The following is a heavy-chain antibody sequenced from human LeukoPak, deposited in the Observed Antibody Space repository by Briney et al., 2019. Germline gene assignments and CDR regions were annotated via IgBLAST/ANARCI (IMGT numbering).Heavy chain of an antibody. Sequence: GGSLTLSYAASGFTFRTYTMNWVRQAPGKGLEWVSSIGGSSSFVFYADSVKGRFTISRDNAKNSLYLQMNSLRVEDTAMYYCARVQGERRDYWGQGTLVTVSS. D-gene: IGHD3-16*01. J-gene: IGHJ4*02. CDR2: IGGSSSFV. CDR1: GFTFRTYT. CDR3: ARVQGERRDY. V-gene: IGHV3-21*01.